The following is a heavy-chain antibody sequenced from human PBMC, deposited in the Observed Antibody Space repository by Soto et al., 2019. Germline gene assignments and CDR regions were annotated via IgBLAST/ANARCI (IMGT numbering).Heavy chain of an antibody. J-gene: IGHJ6*02. Sequence: GESLKISCKGSGSTFTSYWFAWVRQVPGKGLEWMGFIYPGDSDTRYSPSFQGQVTISADRSISTAYLHWSGLKASDTAIYYCARQIHSTYYYYGMDVWGQGTTVTVSS. CDR2: IYPGDSDT. D-gene: IGHD5-18*01. CDR1: GSTFTSYW. V-gene: IGHV5-51*01. CDR3: ARQIHSTYYYYGMDV.